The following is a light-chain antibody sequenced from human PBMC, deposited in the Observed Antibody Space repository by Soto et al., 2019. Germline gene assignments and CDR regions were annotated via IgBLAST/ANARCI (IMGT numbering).Light chain of an antibody. V-gene: IGLV2-14*01. CDR3: SSYTSSSTLMV. Sequence: QSALTQPASVSGSPGQSITISCTGTSSDVGGYNYVSWYQQHPGKAPKLMIYEVSNRPSGVSNRFSGSKSGNTASLTISGIQAEDEADYSCSSYTSSSTLMVFGGGTKLTVL. CDR2: EVS. CDR1: SSDVGGYNY. J-gene: IGLJ2*01.